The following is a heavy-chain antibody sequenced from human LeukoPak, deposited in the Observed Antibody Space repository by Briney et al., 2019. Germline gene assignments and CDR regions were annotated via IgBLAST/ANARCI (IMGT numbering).Heavy chain of an antibody. CDR3: XXXPXLAPDYFDY. V-gene: IGHV3-7*01. J-gene: IGHJ4*02. CDR1: GFTFSSYW. CDR2: IKQDGSEK. Sequence: GGSLRLSCAASGFTFSSYWMSWVRQAPRKGLEWVANIKQDGSEKYYVDSVKGRFTISRDNAKNSLYLQMNSLRAEDTAVYYCXXXPXLAPDYFDYWGQGTLVTVSS.